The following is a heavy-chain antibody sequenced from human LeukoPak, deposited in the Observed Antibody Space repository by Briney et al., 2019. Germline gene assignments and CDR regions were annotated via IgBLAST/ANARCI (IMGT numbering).Heavy chain of an antibody. D-gene: IGHD6-19*01. J-gene: IGHJ4*02. Sequence: GGSLRLSCAASGFSFSHYTMNWVRQAPGKGLEWVSSISGSSSYIYYADSVKGRFTISRDNARNSLYLQMNSLRAEDTAVYYSARGAIAVAGRSWDYWGQGTLVTVSS. V-gene: IGHV3-21*01. CDR2: ISGSSSYI. CDR1: GFSFSHYT. CDR3: ARGAIAVAGRSWDY.